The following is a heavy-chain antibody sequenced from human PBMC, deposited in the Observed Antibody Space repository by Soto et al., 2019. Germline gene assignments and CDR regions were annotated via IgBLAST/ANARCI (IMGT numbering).Heavy chain of an antibody. CDR2: IYPGDSDT. Sequence: GESLKISCKGSEYSFTSYWIGWVRQMPGKGLEWMGIIYPGDSDTRYSPSFQGQVTISADKSISTAYLQWSSLKASDTAMYYCARLPAYPSIGYCSSTSCYFHGMDVWGQGTTVTVSS. V-gene: IGHV5-51*01. CDR1: EYSFTSYW. D-gene: IGHD2-2*01. CDR3: ARLPAYPSIGYCSSTSCYFHGMDV. J-gene: IGHJ6*02.